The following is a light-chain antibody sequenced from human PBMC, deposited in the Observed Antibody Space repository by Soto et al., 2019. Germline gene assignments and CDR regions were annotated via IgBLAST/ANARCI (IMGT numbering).Light chain of an antibody. CDR2: GAA. V-gene: IGKV3-20*01. CDR3: QQYNNWWT. J-gene: IGKJ1*01. CDR1: QSVSSY. Sequence: EIVLTQSPCTLSLSPGERATLSCRASQSVSSYLAWYQQKPGQAPRLLIYGAASRATGIPDRFSGSGSGTDFTLTISRLEPADFAVYYCQQYNNWWTFGQGTNVDI.